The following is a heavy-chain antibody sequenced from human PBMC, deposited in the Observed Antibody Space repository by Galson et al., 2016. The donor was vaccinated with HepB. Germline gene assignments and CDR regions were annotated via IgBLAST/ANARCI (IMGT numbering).Heavy chain of an antibody. CDR2: ISYDGNDK. D-gene: IGHD2-8*01. CDR1: GFTFSDYA. Sequence: SLRLSCAASGFTFSDYAMHWVRQAPGKGLEWVAVISYDGNDKYYADSVKGRFTISRDNSKKTQYLQMNSLRPGATAVYYCAKAYPPWRTIIDGFDIWGQGTMVTVSS. V-gene: IGHV3-30*18. J-gene: IGHJ3*02. CDR3: AKAYPPWRTIIDGFDI.